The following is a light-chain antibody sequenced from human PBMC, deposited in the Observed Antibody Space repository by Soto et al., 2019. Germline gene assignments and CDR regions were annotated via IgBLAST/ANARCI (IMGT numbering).Light chain of an antibody. CDR3: QQYGSSPQT. CDR2: GAS. CDR1: QSVSNNY. V-gene: IGKV3-20*01. J-gene: IGKJ1*01. Sequence: EIVLTQSPGTPSLSPGERATLSCRASQSVSNNYLAWYQQKPGQAPRLLIYGASNRATGIPDRFSGSGSGTDFTLTISRLEPEDFAVYYCQQYGSSPQTFGQGTKVDIK.